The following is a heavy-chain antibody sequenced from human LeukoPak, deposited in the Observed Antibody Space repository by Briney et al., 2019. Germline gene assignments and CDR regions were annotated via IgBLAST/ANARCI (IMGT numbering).Heavy chain of an antibody. V-gene: IGHV3-48*03. CDR2: ISSSGSTI. Sequence: GGSLRLSCAASGFTFSSYEMNRVRQAPGKGREWVSYISSSGSTIYYADSVKGRFTISRDNAKNSLYLQMNSLRAEDTAVYYCARDTPGLRYWGQGTLVTVSS. J-gene: IGHJ4*02. D-gene: IGHD2-15*01. CDR1: GFTFSSYE. CDR3: ARDTPGLRY.